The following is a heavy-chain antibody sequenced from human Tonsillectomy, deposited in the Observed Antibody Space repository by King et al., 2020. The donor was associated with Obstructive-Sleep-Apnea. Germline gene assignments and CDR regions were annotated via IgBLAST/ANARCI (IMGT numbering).Heavy chain of an antibody. J-gene: IGHJ4*02. V-gene: IGHV3-30*18. CDR1: GFTFSSDG. Sequence: VQLVESGGGVVQPGRSLRLSCAASGFTFSSDGMHWVRQAPGKGLEWVAVISYDGRNIYYADSVKGRFTISRDNSKNTLYLQMNSLRAEDTAVYYCAKDSFSGSYYGIGFDYWGQGTLVTVSS. CDR3: AKDSFSGSYYGIGFDY. D-gene: IGHD1-26*01. CDR2: ISYDGRNI.